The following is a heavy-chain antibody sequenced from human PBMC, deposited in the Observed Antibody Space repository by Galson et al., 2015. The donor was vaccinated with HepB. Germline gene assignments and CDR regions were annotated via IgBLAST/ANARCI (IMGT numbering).Heavy chain of an antibody. Sequence: PALVKPTQTLTLTCTFSGFSLSNNGVGVGWIRQPPGKALEWLALIYWNDDKRYSPSLKSRLTVTKDTSKNQVVLTMTNMDPVDTATYYCAHRLSCGYGDYFDYWGQGTLVTVSS. J-gene: IGHJ4*02. CDR2: IYWNDDK. D-gene: IGHD5-18*01. CDR3: AHRLSCGYGDYFDY. CDR1: GFSLSNNGVG. V-gene: IGHV2-5*01.